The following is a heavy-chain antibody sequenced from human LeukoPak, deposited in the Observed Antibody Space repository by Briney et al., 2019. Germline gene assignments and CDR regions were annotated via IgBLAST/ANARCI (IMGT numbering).Heavy chain of an antibody. V-gene: IGHV4-59*08. CDR2: VYYSGST. CDR3: ARHLGYQLRRGYYYVMDV. Sequence: SETLSLTCTVSGGSVSGYYWSWIRQPPGKGLDWIGYVYYSGSTDYNPSLKGRVTISVDTSKNQFSLKLSSVTAADTAVYYCARHLGYQLRRGYYYVMDVWGPGTTVTVSS. D-gene: IGHD2-2*01. CDR1: GGSVSGYY. J-gene: IGHJ6*02.